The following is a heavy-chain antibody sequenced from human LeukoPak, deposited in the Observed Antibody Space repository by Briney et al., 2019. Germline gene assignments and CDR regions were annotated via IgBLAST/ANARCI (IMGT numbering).Heavy chain of an antibody. CDR2: IHHSGIT. V-gene: IGHV4-34*01. J-gene: IGHJ4*02. D-gene: IGHD1-7*01. CDR1: GFTFSSYA. Sequence: GSLRLSCAASGFTFSSYAMNWVRQAPGKGLEWIGDIHHSGITNYNPSLERRVQMAIDTSRTQFSLTLTSVTAADTAVYYCARARTYEWNYGFYHFDNWGQGTLVTVSS. CDR3: ARARTYEWNYGFYHFDN.